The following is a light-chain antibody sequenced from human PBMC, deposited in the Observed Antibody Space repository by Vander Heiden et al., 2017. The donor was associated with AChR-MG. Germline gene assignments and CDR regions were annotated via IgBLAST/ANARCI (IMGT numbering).Light chain of an antibody. CDR2: GAS. V-gene: IGKV3-20*01. CDR1: QSVSSSY. J-gene: IGKJ5*01. CDR3: QQYGSSPPIT. Sequence: EIVLTHSPATLSLSPGERAPLSCRASQSVSSSYLAWYQQKPGQAPRLLIYGASSRATGIPDRFSGSGSGTDFTLTISRLEPEEFAVYYCQQYGSSPPITFGQGTRLEIK.